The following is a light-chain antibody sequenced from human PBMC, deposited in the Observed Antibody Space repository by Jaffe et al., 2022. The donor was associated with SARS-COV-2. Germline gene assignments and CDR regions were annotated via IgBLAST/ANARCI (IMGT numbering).Light chain of an antibody. J-gene: IGKJ1*01. CDR3: QQYYSPPCT. CDR2: WAS. CDR1: QSVLYSSNNKNC. V-gene: IGKV4-1*01. Sequence: DIVMTQSPDSLAVSLGARATINCKSSQSVLYSSNNKNCLAWYQQKPGQPPKLLIYWASTRESGVPDRFSGSGSGTDFTLTISSLQAEDVAVYYCQQYYSPPCTFGQGTKVEI.